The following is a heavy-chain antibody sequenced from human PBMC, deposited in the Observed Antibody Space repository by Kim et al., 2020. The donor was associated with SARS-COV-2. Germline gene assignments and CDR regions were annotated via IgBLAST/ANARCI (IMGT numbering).Heavy chain of an antibody. CDR1: GFTFSSYS. Sequence: GGSLRLSCAASGFTFSSYSMNWVRQAPGKGLEWVSSISSSSSYIYYADSVKGRFTISRDNAKNSLYLQMNSLRAEDTAVYYCARGIGYSSSWYRGGRFDPWGQGTLVTVSS. D-gene: IGHD6-13*01. J-gene: IGHJ5*02. V-gene: IGHV3-21*01. CDR3: ARGIGYSSSWYRGGRFDP. CDR2: ISSSSSYI.